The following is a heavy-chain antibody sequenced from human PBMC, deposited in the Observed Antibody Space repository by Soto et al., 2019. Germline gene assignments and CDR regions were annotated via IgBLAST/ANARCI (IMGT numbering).Heavy chain of an antibody. Sequence: SETLALTCTVSGGSLSSDFWSWIRQPPGKGLEWIGSLFHSGSSNYNPSLESRVTISVDTSKNQFSLRLNSVSAADTAVYYCARPTTVTTPYYFDYWGQGTLVTVSS. CDR3: ARPTTVTTPYYFDY. CDR1: GGSLSSDF. CDR2: LFHSGSS. D-gene: IGHD4-17*01. V-gene: IGHV4-59*01. J-gene: IGHJ4*02.